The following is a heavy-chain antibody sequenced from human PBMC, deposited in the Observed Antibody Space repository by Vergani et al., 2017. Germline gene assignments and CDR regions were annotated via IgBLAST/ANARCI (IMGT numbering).Heavy chain of an antibody. Sequence: QVQLQESGPGLVRPSETLSLICSVSGTSVSSGTHYWNWIRQPADKTLEWIGRIYTSGSTDYNPTLRSRITLSLVRSKNPVSLKVSSVTAADTAVYFCARDTAVADDVFDLWGQGTLVSVSA. V-gene: IGHV4-61*02. CDR3: ARDTAVADDVFDL. CDR2: IYTSGST. J-gene: IGHJ3*01. CDR1: GTSVSSGTHY. D-gene: IGHD6-19*01.